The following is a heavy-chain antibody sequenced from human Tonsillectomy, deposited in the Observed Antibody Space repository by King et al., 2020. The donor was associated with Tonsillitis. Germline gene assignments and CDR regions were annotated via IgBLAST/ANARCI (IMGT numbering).Heavy chain of an antibody. CDR3: ARNVYTRGWYRG. CDR2: IYSGGST. Sequence: VQLVESGGGLIQPGGSLRLSCAVYGFTVSSNYMSWVRQAPGKGLEWVSVIYSGGSTYYADSVKGRFTISRDNSKNTLYLQMNSLRAEDTAVYYCARNVYTRGWYRGWGQGTLVTVSS. V-gene: IGHV3-53*01. J-gene: IGHJ4*02. CDR1: GFTVSSNY. D-gene: IGHD6-19*01.